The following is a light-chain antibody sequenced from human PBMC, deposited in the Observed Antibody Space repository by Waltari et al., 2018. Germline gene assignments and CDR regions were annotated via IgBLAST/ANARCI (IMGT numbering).Light chain of an antibody. CDR2: KAS. V-gene: IGKV1-5*03. J-gene: IGKJ2*01. CDR3: QQYSNYYT. CDR1: ERISTW. Sequence: DIQMTQSPSTLSASVGDTVTFTCRASERISTWLAWYQQRPGKAPKLLIYKASYLETGVPSRFSGSGSGTEFILTISSLRPDDSATYYCQQYSNYYTVGQGTKLEIK.